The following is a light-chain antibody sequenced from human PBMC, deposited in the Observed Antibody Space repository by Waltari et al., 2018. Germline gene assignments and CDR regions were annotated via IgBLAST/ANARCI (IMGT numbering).Light chain of an antibody. CDR1: SGSIASNT. CDR3: QSYDDTHQV. Sequence: NFMLTQPHSVSESPGKTVIISCTRSSGSIASNTVQWYQQRPGSAPTTVIYEDNQRLSGVPVRFSGSIDRSSNSASLTISGLKTEDEADYYCQSYDDTHQVFGGGTKLTVL. CDR2: EDN. V-gene: IGLV6-57*03. J-gene: IGLJ3*02.